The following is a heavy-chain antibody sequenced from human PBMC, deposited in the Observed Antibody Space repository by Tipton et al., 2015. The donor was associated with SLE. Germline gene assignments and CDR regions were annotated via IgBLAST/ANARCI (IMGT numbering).Heavy chain of an antibody. Sequence: TLSLTCTVSGYSISSGYYWGWIRQPPGKGLEWIGSIYHSGSTYYNPSLKSRVTISVDTSKNQFSLKLSSVTAADTAVYYCASRDSRSWPTPPRAEYFQHWGQGTLVTVSS. V-gene: IGHV4-38-2*02. J-gene: IGHJ1*01. D-gene: IGHD6-13*01. CDR2: IYHSGST. CDR3: ASRDSRSWPTPPRAEYFQH. CDR1: GYSISSGYY.